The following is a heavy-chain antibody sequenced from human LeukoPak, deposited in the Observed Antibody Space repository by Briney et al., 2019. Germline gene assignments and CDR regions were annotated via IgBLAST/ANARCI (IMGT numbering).Heavy chain of an antibody. D-gene: IGHD1-1*01. CDR1: GYLFIRYW. Sequence: AESPLSFSRGAGYLFIRYWTSWVRQMPGKGLEWMGRIDPSDSYTNYSPSFQGHVTISADKSISTAYLQWSSLKASDTAMYYCARLASTGGNEQQMAFDYWSQGTLVTVSS. CDR3: ARLASTGGNEQQMAFDY. V-gene: IGHV5-10-1*01. CDR2: IDPSDSYT. J-gene: IGHJ4*02.